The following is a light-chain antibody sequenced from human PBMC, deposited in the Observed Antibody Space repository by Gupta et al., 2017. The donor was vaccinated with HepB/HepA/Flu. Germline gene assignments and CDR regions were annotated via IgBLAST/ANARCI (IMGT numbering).Light chain of an antibody. CDR3: QTWGTGSVV. J-gene: IGLJ2*01. CDR2: LNSDGSH. CDR1: SGHSSFA. V-gene: IGLV4-69*01. Sequence: QLVLTQSPSASASLGASVKLTCTLSSGHSSFAIAWHQQQSEKGPRYLMKLNSDGSHSKGDGIPDRFSGSSSGSERDLTISSRLSEDEAEYFCQTWGTGSVVFGGGTKLTVL.